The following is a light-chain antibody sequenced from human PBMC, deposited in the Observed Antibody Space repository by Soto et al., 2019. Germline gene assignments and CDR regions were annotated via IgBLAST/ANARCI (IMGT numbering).Light chain of an antibody. CDR3: QQYGTTPWT. Sequence: EIMLTQSPGTLSLSPGERATLSCRASQSVRNDHVAWYRQKTGQAPRRLISRAVTRAIGIPDRFSGSGSGTGLNLTISSLEPEDFALYYCQQYGTTPWTFGQGTKVDIK. J-gene: IGKJ1*01. V-gene: IGKV3-20*01. CDR2: RAV. CDR1: QSVRNDH.